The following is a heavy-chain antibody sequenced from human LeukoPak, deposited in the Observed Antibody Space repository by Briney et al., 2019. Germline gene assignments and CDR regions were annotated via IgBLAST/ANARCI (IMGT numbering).Heavy chain of an antibody. CDR2: LSGSGDST. Sequence: GGSLRLSCAASGFTFSRHAMSWVRQAPGKGLEWVSALSGSGDSTYYADSVKGRFTISRDNFKNTLYLQMNSLRAEDTAVYYCAKRIGVSGYGFDYWGPGTLVTVSA. D-gene: IGHD5-12*01. V-gene: IGHV3-23*01. J-gene: IGHJ4*02. CDR1: GFTFSRHA. CDR3: AKRIGVSGYGFDY.